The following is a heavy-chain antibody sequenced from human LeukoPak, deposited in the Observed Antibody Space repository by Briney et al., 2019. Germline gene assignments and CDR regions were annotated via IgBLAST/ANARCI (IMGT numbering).Heavy chain of an antibody. CDR1: GFTFSSYG. CDR3: AKDLPQPMGFHDAFDI. V-gene: IGHV3-30*18. Sequence: GGSLRLSCAASGFTFSSYGMHWVRQAPGKGLEWVAVISYDGSNKYYADSVKGRFTISRDNSKNTLYLQMNSLRAEDTAVYYCAKDLPQPMGFHDAFDIWGQGTVVTVSS. J-gene: IGHJ3*02. CDR2: ISYDGSNK. D-gene: IGHD2-2*01.